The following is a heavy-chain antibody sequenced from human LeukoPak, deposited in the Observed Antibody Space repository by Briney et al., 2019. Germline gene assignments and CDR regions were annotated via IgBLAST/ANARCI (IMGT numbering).Heavy chain of an antibody. CDR1: GFIFNTHG. V-gene: IGHV3-30*03. J-gene: IGHJ4*02. Sequence: PGGSLRLSCAASGFIFNTHGMHWVHQAPGKGLEWVAVISYDGSDKYFADSVEGRFTISRDDSKNMMYLQMNSLRAEDTAVYYCARDRTYTWTFDYWGQGTLVTVSS. CDR3: ARDRTYTWTFDY. D-gene: IGHD1-1*01. CDR2: ISYDGSDK.